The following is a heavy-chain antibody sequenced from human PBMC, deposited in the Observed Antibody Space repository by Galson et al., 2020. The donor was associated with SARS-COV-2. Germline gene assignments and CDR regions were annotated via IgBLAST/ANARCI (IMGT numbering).Heavy chain of an antibody. D-gene: IGHD6-19*01. CDR2: FDPEDGET. CDR1: GYTLTELS. CDR3: ATGPAVAGTNWFDP. J-gene: IGHJ5*02. V-gene: IGHV1-24*01. Sequence: GESLKISCKVSGYTLTELSMHWVRQAPGQGLEWMGGFDPEDGETIYAQKFQGTVTMTEDTSTDTAYMELSSLRSEDTAVYYCATGPAVAGTNWFDPWGQVTLVTVSS.